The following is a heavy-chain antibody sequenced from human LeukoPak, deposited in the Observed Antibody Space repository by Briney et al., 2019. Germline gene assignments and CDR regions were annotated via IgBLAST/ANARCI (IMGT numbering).Heavy chain of an antibody. V-gene: IGHV4-39*07. J-gene: IGHJ5*02. CDR1: GDSISSISYY. D-gene: IGHD3-10*01. CDR3: ATNILVRDIINWFDP. Sequence: SETLSLTCTVSGDSISSISYYWGWIRQPPGKGLEWIGSIYYSGSTYYNPSLKSRVTISIDMSKNQFSLKLSSVTAADTAVYYCATNILVRDIINWFDPWGQGTLVTVSS. CDR2: IYYSGST.